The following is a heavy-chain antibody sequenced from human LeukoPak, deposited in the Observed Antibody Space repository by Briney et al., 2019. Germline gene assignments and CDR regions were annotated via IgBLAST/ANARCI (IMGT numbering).Heavy chain of an antibody. CDR3: ARTPWDFWSNSMDV. D-gene: IGHD3-3*01. CDR1: GFTFSSYW. V-gene: IGHV3-7*01. CDR2: IKQDGSEK. J-gene: IGHJ6*04. Sequence: GGSLRLSCGASGFTFSSYWMSWVRQAPGKGLEWVANIKQDGSEKYSVDSVKGRFTISRDNAKNSLYLQMNSLRAEDTAVYYCARTPWDFWSNSMDVWGKGTTVTVSS.